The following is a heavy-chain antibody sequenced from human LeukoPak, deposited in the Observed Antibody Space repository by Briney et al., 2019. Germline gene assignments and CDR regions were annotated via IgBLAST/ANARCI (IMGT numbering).Heavy chain of an antibody. D-gene: IGHD6-19*01. CDR3: VHSNGWSKGVY. Sequence: PSETLSLTCAVYGASFNTYYWTWIRQPPGKGLEWIGEVNHYGSPKYNPSLKSRVAISVDMSKNQFSLRSNSVTAADTALYYCVHSNGWSKGVYWGQGPLVTVSS. CDR2: VNHYGSP. J-gene: IGHJ4*02. CDR1: GASFNTYY. V-gene: IGHV4-34*01.